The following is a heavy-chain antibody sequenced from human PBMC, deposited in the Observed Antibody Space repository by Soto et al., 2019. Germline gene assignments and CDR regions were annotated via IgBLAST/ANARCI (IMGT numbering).Heavy chain of an antibody. D-gene: IGHD6-25*01. V-gene: IGHV4-59*12. CDR1: GGSISSYY. CDR2: VYYSGST. J-gene: IGHJ6*02. CDR3: ARRVLRLSGMDV. Sequence: PSETLFLTCTVSGGSISSYYWSWIRQPPGKGLEWIGYVYYSGSTNYNPSLKSRVTISVDTSKNQFSLKLSSVTAADTAVYYCARRVLRLSGMDVWGQGTTVTVSS.